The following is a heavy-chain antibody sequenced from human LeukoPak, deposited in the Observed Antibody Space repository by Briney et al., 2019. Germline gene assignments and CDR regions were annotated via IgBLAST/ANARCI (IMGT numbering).Heavy chain of an antibody. J-gene: IGHJ4*02. CDR2: ISSGSSTI. CDR3: ARLCGGDCYSGLDY. V-gene: IGHV3-48*03. CDR1: GFTFSSYE. Sequence: GGSLRLSCAASGFTFSSYEMNWVRQAPGRGLEYLSYISSGSSTISYADSVEGRFTISRDNTKNSLYLQMNSLRAEDTAAYYCARLCGGDCYSGLDYWGQGTLVTVSS. D-gene: IGHD2-21*02.